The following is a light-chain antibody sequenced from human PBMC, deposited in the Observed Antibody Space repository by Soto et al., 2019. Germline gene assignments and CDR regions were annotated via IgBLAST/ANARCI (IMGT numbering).Light chain of an antibody. J-gene: IGLJ1*01. CDR3: SSYTSSSTYV. CDR2: AVS. CDR1: SRDVGGYDY. Sequence: QSALTQPASVSGSPGQSITISCTGTSRDVGGYDYVSWYQQDPGKAPKLMIYAVSNRPSGVSNRFSGSKSGNTASLTISGLQAEDEADYYCSSYTSSSTYVFGTGTKVTVL. V-gene: IGLV2-14*01.